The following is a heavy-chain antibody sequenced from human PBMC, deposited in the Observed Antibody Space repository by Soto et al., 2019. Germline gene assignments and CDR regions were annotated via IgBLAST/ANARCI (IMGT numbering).Heavy chain of an antibody. D-gene: IGHD4-17*01. Sequence: ASVKVSCNASGYTFTGYYMHLVRQAPGQGLEWMGWINPNSGGTNYAQKFQGWVTTTRDTSISTAYMELSRLRSDDTAVYYCARDGHGDYEKRWFDPWGQGTLVTVSS. V-gene: IGHV1-2*04. CDR2: INPNSGGT. CDR1: GYTFTGYY. CDR3: ARDGHGDYEKRWFDP. J-gene: IGHJ5*02.